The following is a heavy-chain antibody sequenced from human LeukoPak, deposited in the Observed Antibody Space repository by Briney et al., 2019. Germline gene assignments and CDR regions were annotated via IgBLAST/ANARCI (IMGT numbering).Heavy chain of an antibody. CDR2: IYPGDSDT. Sequence: GESLKISCKGSGYSFTSYWIGWVRQMPGKGLEWMGIIYPGDSDTGYSPSFQGQVTISADESISTAYLQWSSLKASDTAMYYCARRVRGSSSSIDYWGQGTLVTVSS. CDR3: ARRVRGSSSSIDY. D-gene: IGHD6-6*01. CDR1: GYSFTSYW. V-gene: IGHV5-51*01. J-gene: IGHJ4*02.